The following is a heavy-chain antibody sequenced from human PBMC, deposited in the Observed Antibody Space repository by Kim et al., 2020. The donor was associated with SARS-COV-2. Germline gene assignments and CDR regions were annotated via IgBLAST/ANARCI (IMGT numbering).Heavy chain of an antibody. CDR1: GGSFSGYY. CDR2: INHSGST. J-gene: IGHJ4*02. CDR3: ARSPISSLLCGVITDESCSGFDY. D-gene: IGHD3-10*01. V-gene: IGHV4-34*01. Sequence: SETLSLTCAVYGGSFSGYYWSWIRQPPGKGLEWIGEINHSGSTNYNPSLKSRVTISVDTSKNQFSLKLSSVTAADTAVYYCARSPISSLLCGVITDESCSGFDYWGQGTLVTVSS.